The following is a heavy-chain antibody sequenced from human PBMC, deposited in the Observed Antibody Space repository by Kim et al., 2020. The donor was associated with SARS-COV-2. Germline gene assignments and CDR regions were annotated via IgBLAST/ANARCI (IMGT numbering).Heavy chain of an antibody. CDR1: GFTPSHYE. CDR2: SRTSGSDI. J-gene: IGHJ6*02. CDR3: ARDNGYYGMDV. D-gene: IGHD2-8*01. Sequence: GGSLRLSCAASGFTPSHYEMNWVRQAPGKGLEWVSYSRTSGSDIYYGESVKGRFTISRDNAKNSLYLQMDTLRAEDTAVYYCARDNGYYGMDVWGQGTTV. V-gene: IGHV3-48*03.